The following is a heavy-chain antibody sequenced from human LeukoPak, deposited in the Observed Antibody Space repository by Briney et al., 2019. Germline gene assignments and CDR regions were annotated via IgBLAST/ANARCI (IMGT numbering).Heavy chain of an antibody. J-gene: IGHJ4*02. CDR1: GYTFTTYY. Sequence: ASVKVSCKESGYTFTTYYIHWVRQAPGQGLEWMGIISPSGGSTTYAQKFQDRVTMTRDTSTSTVYMELSSLRSEDTAVYYCARTSGYTFDYWGQGTLVTVSS. CDR3: ARTSGYTFDY. V-gene: IGHV1-46*01. D-gene: IGHD3-22*01. CDR2: ISPSGGST.